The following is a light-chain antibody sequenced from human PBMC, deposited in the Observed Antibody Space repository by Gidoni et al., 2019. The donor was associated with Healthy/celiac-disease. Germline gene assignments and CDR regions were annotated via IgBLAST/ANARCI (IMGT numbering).Light chain of an antibody. Sequence: IQMTQSPSSLSASVGDRVTITCQASQDISNYLNWYQQKPGKAPKLLIYDASNLETGVPSSFSGSGSGTDFTFTISSLQPEDIATYYCQQYDNLFTFGRGTKVDIK. CDR3: QQYDNLFT. J-gene: IGKJ3*01. V-gene: IGKV1-33*01. CDR2: DAS. CDR1: QDISNY.